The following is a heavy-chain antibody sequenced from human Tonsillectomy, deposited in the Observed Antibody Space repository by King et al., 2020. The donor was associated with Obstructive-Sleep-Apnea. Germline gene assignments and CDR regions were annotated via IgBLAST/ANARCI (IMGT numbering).Heavy chain of an antibody. CDR1: GGSISSYY. CDR2: IYYSGST. Sequence: QLQESGPGLVKPSETLSLTCTVSGGSISSYYWSWIRQPPGKGLEWIGYIYYSGSTNYNPSLKSRVTISVDTSKNQFSLKLSSVTAADTAVYYCARHERDDSSGYYHLYYFDYWGQGTLVTVSS. D-gene: IGHD3-22*01. V-gene: IGHV4-59*08. J-gene: IGHJ4*02. CDR3: ARHERDDSSGYYHLYYFDY.